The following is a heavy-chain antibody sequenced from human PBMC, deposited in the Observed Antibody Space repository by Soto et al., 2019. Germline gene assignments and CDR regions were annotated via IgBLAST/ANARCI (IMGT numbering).Heavy chain of an antibody. J-gene: IGHJ5*02. Sequence: QVQLVQSGAEVKKPGASVKVSCKASGYTFTSYGISWVRQAPGQGLEWMGWISAYNGNTNYAQKLQGRVTMTTDTSPSTGYMEVRGPGSDRTAGYFWAGNGRRGLIRYFCWPWAGPNWFDPWGQGTLVTVSS. CDR3: AGNGRRGLIRYFCWPWAGPNWFDP. CDR1: GYTFTSYG. CDR2: ISAYNGNT. V-gene: IGHV1-18*01. D-gene: IGHD3-9*01.